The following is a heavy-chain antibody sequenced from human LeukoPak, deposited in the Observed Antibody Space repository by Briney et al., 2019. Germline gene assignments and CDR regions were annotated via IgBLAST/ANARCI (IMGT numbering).Heavy chain of an antibody. CDR1: VDSISSSKW. CDR3: ARSRDTTNYYGMGV. Sequence: SGTLSLTCAVSVDSISSSKWWSWVRQAPGKGLEWIGEIHPGGSTNYNPSLKSRVTMSIDKSKNQFSLKMSSVTAADTAVYYCARSRDTTNYYGMGVWGQGTTVTVSS. V-gene: IGHV4-4*02. CDR2: IHPGGST. D-gene: IGHD1-26*01. J-gene: IGHJ6*02.